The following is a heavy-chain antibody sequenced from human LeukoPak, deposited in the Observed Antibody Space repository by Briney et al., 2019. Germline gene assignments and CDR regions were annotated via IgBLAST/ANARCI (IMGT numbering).Heavy chain of an antibody. Sequence: SETLSLTCTVSGGSISSYYWSWLRQPPGKGLEWIGYIYYSGSTNYNPSLKSRVTISVDTSKNQFSLKLSSVTAADTAVYYCARDGIAGYYYGMDVWGQGTTVTVSS. D-gene: IGHD1-14*01. CDR1: GGSISSYY. V-gene: IGHV4-59*01. CDR2: IYYSGST. J-gene: IGHJ6*02. CDR3: ARDGIAGYYYGMDV.